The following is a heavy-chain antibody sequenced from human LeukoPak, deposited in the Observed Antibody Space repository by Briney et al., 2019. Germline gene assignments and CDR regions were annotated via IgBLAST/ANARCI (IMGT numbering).Heavy chain of an antibody. CDR1: GYSISSGYY. CDR3: ARRSVAAAANYYYYYMDV. Sequence: TSETLSLTCAVSGYSISSGYYWGWIRQPPGKGLEWIVSIYHSGSTYYNPSLKSRVTISVDTSKNQFSLKLSSVTAEDTAVYYCARRSVAAAANYYYYYMDVWGKGTTVTVSS. CDR2: IYHSGST. V-gene: IGHV4-38-2*01. J-gene: IGHJ6*03. D-gene: IGHD6-13*01.